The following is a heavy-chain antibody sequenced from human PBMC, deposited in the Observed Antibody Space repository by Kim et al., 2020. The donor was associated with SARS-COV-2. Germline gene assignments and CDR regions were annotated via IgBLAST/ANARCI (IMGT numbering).Heavy chain of an antibody. CDR2: IYYSGST. CDR1: GGSISSGDYY. J-gene: IGHJ3*02. D-gene: IGHD2-15*01. V-gene: IGHV4-30-4*01. CDR3: AISTVVTGPDAFDI. Sequence: SETLSLTCTVSGGSISSGDYYWSWIRQPPGKGLEWIGYIYYSGSTYYNPSLKSRVTISVDTSKNQFSLKLSSVTAADTAVYYCAISTVVTGPDAFDIWGQGTMVTVSS.